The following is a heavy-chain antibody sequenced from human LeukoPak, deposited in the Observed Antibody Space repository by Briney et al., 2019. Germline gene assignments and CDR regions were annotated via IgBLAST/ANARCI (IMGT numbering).Heavy chain of an antibody. D-gene: IGHD3-22*01. J-gene: IGHJ4*02. CDR3: ARVSSVGDTMIVSECDY. V-gene: IGHV4-34*01. CDR1: GGSFSGYY. Sequence: PSETLSLTCAVYGGSFSGYYWSWIRQPPGKGLEWIGEINHSGSTNYNPSLKSRVTISVDTSKNQFSLKLSSVTAADTAVYYCARVSSVGDTMIVSECDYWGQGTLVTVSS. CDR2: INHSGST.